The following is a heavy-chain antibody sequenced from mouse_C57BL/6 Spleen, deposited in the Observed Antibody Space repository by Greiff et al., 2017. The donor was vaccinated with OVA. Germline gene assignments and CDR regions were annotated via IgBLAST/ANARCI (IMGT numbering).Heavy chain of an antibody. J-gene: IGHJ4*01. D-gene: IGHD1-1*01. Sequence: VHVKQSGAELVRPGASVKLSCTASGFNIKDYYMHWVKQRPEQGLEWIGRIDPEDGDTEYAPKFQGKATMTAGTSSNTAYLQLSSLTSEDTAVYYCTLITTVVAHYYAMDYWGQGTSVTVSS. CDR3: TLITTVVAHYYAMDY. CDR2: IDPEDGDT. V-gene: IGHV14-1*01. CDR1: GFNIKDYY.